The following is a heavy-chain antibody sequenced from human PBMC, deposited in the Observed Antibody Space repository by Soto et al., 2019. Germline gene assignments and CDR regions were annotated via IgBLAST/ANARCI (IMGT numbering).Heavy chain of an antibody. CDR3: ARGHNLDIVAKLYDYYYGMDV. D-gene: IGHD5-12*01. J-gene: IGHJ6*02. V-gene: IGHV1-69*13. CDR1: GGTFSSYA. Sequence: WASVKVSCKASGGTFSSYAISWVRQAPGQGLEWMGGIIPIFGTANYAQKFQGRVTITADESTSTAYMELSSLRSEDTAVYYCARGHNLDIVAKLYDYYYGMDVWGQGTTVTVYS. CDR2: IIPIFGTA.